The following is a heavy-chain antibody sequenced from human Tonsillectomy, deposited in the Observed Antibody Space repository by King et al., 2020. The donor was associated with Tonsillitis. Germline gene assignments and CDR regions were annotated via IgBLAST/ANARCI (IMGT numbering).Heavy chain of an antibody. Sequence: VQLQESGPGLVKPSETLXXXCTVSSGSISTYYWSWIRQPPGKGLEWLGYIYYTGSTNYNPSLNSRVTISVDTSKNQFSLKLSSVTAADTAVYYCARHSPNSSGWYPGGFDYWGQGTLVTVSS. J-gene: IGHJ4*02. CDR3: ARHSPNSSGWYPGGFDY. CDR2: IYYTGST. D-gene: IGHD6-19*01. CDR1: SGSISTYY. V-gene: IGHV4-59*08.